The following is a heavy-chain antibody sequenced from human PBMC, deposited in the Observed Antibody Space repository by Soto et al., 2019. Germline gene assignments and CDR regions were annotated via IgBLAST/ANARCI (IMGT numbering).Heavy chain of an antibody. D-gene: IGHD3-22*01. V-gene: IGHV1-18*01. CDR2: ISAYNGNT. CDR1: GYTFTSYG. CDR3: AREGFYDSSGYYFDLAFDI. Sequence: ASVKVSCKASGYTFTSYGISWVRQAPGQGLEWMGWISAYNGNTNYAQKLQGRVTMTTDTSTSTAYMELRSLRSDDTAVYYCAREGFYDSSGYYFDLAFDIWGQGTMVTVSS. J-gene: IGHJ3*02.